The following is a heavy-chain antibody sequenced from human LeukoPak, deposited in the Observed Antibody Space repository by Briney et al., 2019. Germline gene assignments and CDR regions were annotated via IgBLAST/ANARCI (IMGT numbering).Heavy chain of an antibody. CDR2: SIPIFGTA. CDR1: GVTFSSYA. V-gene: IGHV1-69*01. J-gene: IGHJ6*02. Sequence: GASVKFSCKASGVTFSSYAISWVRQATGQGLEWMGGSIPIFGTANYAQKFQGRVTITADESTSTAYMELSSLRSEDTAVYYCARELNDSSGYYYVGSHYYYYYGMDVWGQGTTVTVSS. D-gene: IGHD3-22*01. CDR3: ARELNDSSGYYYVGSHYYYYYGMDV.